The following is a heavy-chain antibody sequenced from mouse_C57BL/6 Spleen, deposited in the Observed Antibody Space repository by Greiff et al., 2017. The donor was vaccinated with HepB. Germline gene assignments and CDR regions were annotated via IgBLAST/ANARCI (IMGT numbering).Heavy chain of an antibody. J-gene: IGHJ4*01. CDR2: ISDGGSYT. CDR3: AREGYYSNYGAMDY. V-gene: IGHV5-4*01. CDR1: GFTFSSYA. D-gene: IGHD2-5*01. Sequence: EVKLVESGGGLVKPGGSLKLSCAASGFTFSSYAMSWVRQTPEKRLEWVATISDGGSYTYYPDNVKGRFTISRDNAKNNLYLQMSHLKSEDTAMYYCAREGYYSNYGAMDYWGQGTSVTVSS.